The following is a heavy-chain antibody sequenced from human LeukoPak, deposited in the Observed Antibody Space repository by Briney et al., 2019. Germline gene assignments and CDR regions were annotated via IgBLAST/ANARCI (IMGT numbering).Heavy chain of an antibody. CDR3: AKRSYPMVRGVNDFDY. D-gene: IGHD3-10*01. CDR2: IRYDGSNK. CDR1: GFTFNNYA. J-gene: IGHJ4*02. V-gene: IGHV3-30*02. Sequence: GGSLRLSRAASGFTFNNYAMSWVRQAPGKGLEWVAFIRYDGSNKYYADSVKGRFTISRDNSKNTLYLQMNSLRAEDTAVYYCAKRSYPMVRGVNDFDYWGQGTLVTVSS.